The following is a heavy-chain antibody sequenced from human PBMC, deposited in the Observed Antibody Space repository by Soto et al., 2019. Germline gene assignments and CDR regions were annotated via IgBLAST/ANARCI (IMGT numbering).Heavy chain of an antibody. CDR2: ISGSGGST. Sequence: PGGSLRLSCTASGFTFGNYRVTWVRQSPGKGLEWVSRISGSGGSTYYADSVKGRFIISRDNSKNTVFLQMNSLRAEDTAVYYCAKDQRGNKLRSALDYWGQGT. CDR3: AKDQRGNKLRSALDY. CDR1: GFTFGNYR. D-gene: IGHD6-25*01. J-gene: IGHJ4*02. V-gene: IGHV3-23*01.